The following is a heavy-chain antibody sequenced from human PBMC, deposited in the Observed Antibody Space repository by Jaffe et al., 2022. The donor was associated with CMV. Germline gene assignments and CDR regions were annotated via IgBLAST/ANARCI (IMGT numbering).Heavy chain of an antibody. CDR3: ARGLGYSSSPGGMDV. V-gene: IGHV3-21*01. J-gene: IGHJ6*02. CDR1: GFTFSSYS. D-gene: IGHD6-13*01. Sequence: EVQLVESGGGLVKPGGSLRLSCAASGFTFSSYSMNWVRQAPGKGLEWVSSISSSSSYIYYADSVKGRFTISRDNAKNSLYLQMNSLRAEDTAVYYCARGLGYSSSPGGMDVWGQGTTVTVSS. CDR2: ISSSSSYI.